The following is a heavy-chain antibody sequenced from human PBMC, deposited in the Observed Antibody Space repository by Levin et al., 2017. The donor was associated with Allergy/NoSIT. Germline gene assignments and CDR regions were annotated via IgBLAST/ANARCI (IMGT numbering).Heavy chain of an antibody. D-gene: IGHD2-15*01. CDR3: ARGGYCSGGSCYSRVLAFDI. V-gene: IGHV3-11*01. Sequence: GGSLRLSCAASGFTFSDYYMSWIRQAPGKGLEWVSYISSSGSTIYYADSVKGRFTISRDNAKNSLYLQMNSLRAEDTAVYYCARGGYCSGGSCYSRVLAFDIWGQGTMVTVSS. CDR2: ISSSGSTI. J-gene: IGHJ3*02. CDR1: GFTFSDYY.